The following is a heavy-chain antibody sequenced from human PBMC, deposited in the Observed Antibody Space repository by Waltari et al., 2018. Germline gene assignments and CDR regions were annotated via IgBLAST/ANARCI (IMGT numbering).Heavy chain of an antibody. D-gene: IGHD2-2*01. CDR1: GFTFSSYA. CDR2: ISSSGGST. V-gene: IGHV3-23*01. Sequence: EVQLLESGGGLVQPGGSLRLSCGASGFTFSSYAMGWVRQAPGTGLEWVSAISSSGGSTYYTDSVKGLFTISRDKSKNTLYLQINSLVAEDTAVYFGARDDVVVVPGALGNYFDYWGQGTLVTVSS. CDR3: ARDDVVVVPGALGNYFDY. J-gene: IGHJ4*02.